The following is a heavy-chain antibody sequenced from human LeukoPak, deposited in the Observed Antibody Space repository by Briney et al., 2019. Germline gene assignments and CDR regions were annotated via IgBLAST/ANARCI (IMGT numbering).Heavy chain of an antibody. J-gene: IGHJ4*02. V-gene: IGHV3-11*04. CDR2: SSSTGNII. D-gene: IGHD2-2*01. CDR1: GFTFRDYY. Sequence: GGSLRLSCAASGFTFRDYYMTWIRQAPGKGLEWVSYSSSTGNIIFYADSVKGRFTISRDNAKNSLYLQMNILRAEDTAVYYCARDPLIGSTYTTAWGYWGQGTLVTVSS. CDR3: ARDPLIGSTYTTAWGY.